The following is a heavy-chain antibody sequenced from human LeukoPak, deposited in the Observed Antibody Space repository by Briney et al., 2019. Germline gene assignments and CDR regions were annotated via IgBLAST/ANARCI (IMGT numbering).Heavy chain of an antibody. D-gene: IGHD3-3*01. CDR1: GHTFTSYD. J-gene: IGHJ4*02. CDR3: ARAYDFWSGSCGY. V-gene: IGHV1-8*01. CDR2: MNPNSGNT. Sequence: ASVKVSCKASGHTFTSYDIHWVRQATGQGLEWMGWMNPNSGNTGYAQKFQGRVTMTRNTSISTAYMELSSLRSEDTAVYYCARAYDFWSGSCGYWGQGTLVTVSS.